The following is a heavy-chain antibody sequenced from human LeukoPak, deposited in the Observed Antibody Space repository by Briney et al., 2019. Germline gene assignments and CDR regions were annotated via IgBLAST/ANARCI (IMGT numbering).Heavy chain of an antibody. D-gene: IGHD6-13*01. J-gene: IGHJ4*02. V-gene: IGHV1-69*13. CDR3: ARDGIAAAGSLDY. CDR1: GGTFSSYA. Sequence: SVTVSFKASGGTFSSYAISWVRQAPGQGLEWMGGIIPIFGAANYAQKFQGRVTITADESTSTAYMELSSLRSEDTAVYYCARDGIAAAGSLDYWGQGTLVTVSS. CDR2: IIPIFGAA.